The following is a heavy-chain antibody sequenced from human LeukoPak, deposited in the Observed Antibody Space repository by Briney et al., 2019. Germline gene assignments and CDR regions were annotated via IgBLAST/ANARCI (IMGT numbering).Heavy chain of an antibody. J-gene: IGHJ6*02. D-gene: IGHD6-13*01. Sequence: GGSLRLSCAASGFTFGSYSMNWVRQAPGKGLEWVPSISSSSSYIYYADSVKGRFTISRDNAKNSLYLQMNSLRAEDTAVYYCARGEQQLVPYYYYGMDVWGQGTTVTVSS. CDR1: GFTFGSYS. V-gene: IGHV3-21*01. CDR3: ARGEQQLVPYYYYGMDV. CDR2: ISSSSSYI.